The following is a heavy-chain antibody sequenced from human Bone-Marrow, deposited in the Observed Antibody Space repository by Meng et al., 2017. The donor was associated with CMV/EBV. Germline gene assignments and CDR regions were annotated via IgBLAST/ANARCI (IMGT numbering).Heavy chain of an antibody. D-gene: IGHD6-19*01. J-gene: IGHJ4*02. CDR2: ISSSSSYI. CDR3: ARERRVSSGRTYYFDY. Sequence: GESLKISCAASGFTFSSYSMNWVRQAPGKGLEWVSSISSSSSYIYYADSVKGRFTISRDNAKNSLYLQMNSLRAEDTAVYYCARERRVSSGRTYYFDYWGQGTLVTVSS. CDR1: GFTFSSYS. V-gene: IGHV3-21*01.